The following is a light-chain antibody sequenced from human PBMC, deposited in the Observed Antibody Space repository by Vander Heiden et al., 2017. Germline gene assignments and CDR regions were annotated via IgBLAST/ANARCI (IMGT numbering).Light chain of an antibody. CDR1: SSDVGGYNY. Sequence: QSALTQPASVSGSPGQSITISCTGTSSDVGGYNYVSWYQQHTGKAPKLMIYEVSNRPSGVSNRFSASKSGNTASLTISGLQAEDEADYYCSSYTSSSHVVFGGGTKLTVL. CDR2: EVS. CDR3: SSYTSSSHVV. J-gene: IGLJ2*01. V-gene: IGLV2-14*01.